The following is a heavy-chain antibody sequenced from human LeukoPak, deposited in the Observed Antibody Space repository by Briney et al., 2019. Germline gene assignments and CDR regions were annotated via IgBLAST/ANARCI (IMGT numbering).Heavy chain of an antibody. D-gene: IGHD3-10*01. Sequence: GSLRLSCAASGFTVSSNYLSWIRHPPGKGLEWIGYIYYSGSTKYNPSLKSRVTIAVDTSKNQFSLRLTSVTAADTAVYYCARVPRSGTYQGPGYYFYNYMDVWGKGTTVTVSS. J-gene: IGHJ6*03. CDR2: IYYSGST. CDR3: ARVPRSGTYQGPGYYFYNYMDV. V-gene: IGHV4-59*02. CDR1: GFTVSSNY.